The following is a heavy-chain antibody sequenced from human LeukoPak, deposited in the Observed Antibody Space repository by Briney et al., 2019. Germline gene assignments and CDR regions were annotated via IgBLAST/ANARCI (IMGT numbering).Heavy chain of an antibody. CDR2: IWYDGSKK. CDR1: GYSFSSYG. D-gene: IGHD1-1*01. J-gene: IGHJ4*02. Sequence: GGSLRLSCAASGYSFSSYGMQWVRQAPGKGLEWVAVIWYDGSKKYYADSVKGRFTISRDDSKNTLYLQMNSLRAEDTAIYYCASQKPGGRTYYFDYWGQGTLVTVSS. V-gene: IGHV3-33*01. CDR3: ASQKPGGRTYYFDY.